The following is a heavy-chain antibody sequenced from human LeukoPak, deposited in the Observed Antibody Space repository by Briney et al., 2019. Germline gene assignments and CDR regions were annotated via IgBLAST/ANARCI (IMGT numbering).Heavy chain of an antibody. V-gene: IGHV4-38-2*02. Sequence: SETLSLTCTVSGYSISSGYYWGWIRQPPGKGLEWIGSIYHSGSTYYNPSLKSRVTISVDTSKNQFSLKLSSVTAADTAVYYCARYYVWGSYRYFDYWGQGTLVTVSS. J-gene: IGHJ4*02. D-gene: IGHD3-16*02. CDR1: GYSISSGYY. CDR3: ARYYVWGSYRYFDY. CDR2: IYHSGST.